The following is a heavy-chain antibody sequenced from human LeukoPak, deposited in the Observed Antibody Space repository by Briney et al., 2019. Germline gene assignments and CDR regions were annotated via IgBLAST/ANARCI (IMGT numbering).Heavy chain of an antibody. V-gene: IGHV4-34*01. CDR3: ARQRRSNYGSGSYSDY. D-gene: IGHD3-10*01. CDR1: GGSFSGYY. J-gene: IGHJ4*02. CDR2: INHSGST. Sequence: SETLSLTCAVYGGSFSGYYWSWIGQPPGKGLEWIGEINHSGSTNYNPSLKSRVTISVDTSKNQFSLKLSSVTAADTAVYYCARQRRSNYGSGSYSDYWGQGTLVTVSS.